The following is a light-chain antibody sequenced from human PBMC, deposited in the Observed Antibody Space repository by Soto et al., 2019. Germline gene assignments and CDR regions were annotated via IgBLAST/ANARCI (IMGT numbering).Light chain of an antibody. CDR1: QFVSSRS. CDR3: QQYETSPIT. J-gene: IGKJ5*01. CDR2: GVS. Sequence: EIMLTQSPGPLSLSPGESATLLCRASQFVSSRSLAWYQQKPGQAPRLLIYGVSTRATGIPDRFSGSGSGTDFTLTITPLEPEDFALYFCQQYETSPITFGQGTRLEI. V-gene: IGKV3-20*01.